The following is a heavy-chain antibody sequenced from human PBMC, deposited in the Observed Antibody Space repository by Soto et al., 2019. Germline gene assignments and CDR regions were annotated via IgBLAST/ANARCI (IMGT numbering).Heavy chain of an antibody. V-gene: IGHV3-30*03. CDR2: LSYEGSEE. CDR1: GFNFGVFG. Sequence: QVRLVESGGGVVQPGRSLRLSCAASGFNFGVFGMHWVRQAPGKGLEWLSVLSYEGSEEYYADSVRGRFTISRDNSKNTLFLPMESPRVDDAGVYYCALTRRSSLLEVAGPGFEYWGQGTLVTVS. D-gene: IGHD6-19*01. CDR3: ALTRRSSLLEVAGPGFEY. J-gene: IGHJ4*02.